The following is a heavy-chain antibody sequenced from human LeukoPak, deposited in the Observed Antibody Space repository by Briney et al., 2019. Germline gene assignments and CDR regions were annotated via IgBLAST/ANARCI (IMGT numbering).Heavy chain of an antibody. D-gene: IGHD2-15*01. CDR2: INPSGGST. Sequence: ASVKVSCKASGYTFTSYYMHWVRQAPGQGLEWMGIINPSGGSTSYAQKFQGRVTMTRDTSTSTVYMELSSLRSEDTAVYYCARAGYCSGGSCYSASYYYGMDVWGQGTTVTVSS. V-gene: IGHV1-46*01. CDR1: GYTFTSYY. J-gene: IGHJ6*02. CDR3: ARAGYCSGGSCYSASYYYGMDV.